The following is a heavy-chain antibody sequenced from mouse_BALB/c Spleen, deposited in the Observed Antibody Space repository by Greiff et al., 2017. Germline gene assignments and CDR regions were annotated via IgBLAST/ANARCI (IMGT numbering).Heavy chain of an antibody. D-gene: IGHD2-3*01. V-gene: IGHV2-9*02. Sequence: QVQLQQSGPGLVAPSQSLSITCTVSGFSLTSYGVHWVRQPPGKGLEWLGVIWAGGSTNYNSALMSRLSISKDNSKSQVFLKMNSLQTDDTAMYYCAREDDGYYAAWFAYWGQGTLVTVSA. CDR3: AREDDGYYAAWFAY. CDR2: IWAGGST. CDR1: GFSLTSYG. J-gene: IGHJ3*01.